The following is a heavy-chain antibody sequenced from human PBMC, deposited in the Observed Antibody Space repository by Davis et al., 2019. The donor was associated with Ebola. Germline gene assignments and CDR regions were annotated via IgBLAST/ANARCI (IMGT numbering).Heavy chain of an antibody. CDR3: ARDLGCSSTSCYFYYYYYGMDV. Sequence: PGGSLRLSCAASGFTFSSYGMHWVRQAPGKGLEWAAVIWYDGSNKYYADSVKGRFTISRDNSKNTLYLQMNSLRAEDTAVYYCARDLGCSSTSCYFYYYYYGMDVWGQGTTVTVSS. J-gene: IGHJ6*02. D-gene: IGHD2-2*01. V-gene: IGHV3-33*01. CDR1: GFTFSSYG. CDR2: IWYDGSNK.